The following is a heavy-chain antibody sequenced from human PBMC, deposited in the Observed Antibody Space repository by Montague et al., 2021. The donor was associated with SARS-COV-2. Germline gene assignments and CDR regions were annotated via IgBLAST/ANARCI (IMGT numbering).Heavy chain of an antibody. D-gene: IGHD3-22*01. CDR3: ARHGYYETYDAFDI. CDR1: GGSISRSTSS. J-gene: IGHJ3*02. V-gene: IGHV4-39*01. Sequence: SETLSLTCIVSGGSISRSTSSWAWIRQPPGKGLEWIGSIYYTGSTYYNPSLKSRVTISVDTSKNQFSLKLSSVTAADTAVYYCARHGYYETYDAFDIWGQGTMVTVSS. CDR2: IYYTGST.